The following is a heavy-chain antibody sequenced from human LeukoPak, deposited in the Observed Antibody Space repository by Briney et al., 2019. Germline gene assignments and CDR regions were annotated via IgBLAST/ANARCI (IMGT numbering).Heavy chain of an antibody. CDR3: AKSTRRIPAATMGFDY. CDR2: ISGSGGST. D-gene: IGHD2-2*01. Sequence: PGGSLRLSCAASGFTFSSYAMSWVRQAPGKGLEWVSGISGSGGSTYYADSVKGRFTISRDNSKNTLYLQMNSLRAEDTAVYYCAKSTRRIPAATMGFDYWGQGTLVTVSS. J-gene: IGHJ4*02. CDR1: GFTFSSYA. V-gene: IGHV3-23*01.